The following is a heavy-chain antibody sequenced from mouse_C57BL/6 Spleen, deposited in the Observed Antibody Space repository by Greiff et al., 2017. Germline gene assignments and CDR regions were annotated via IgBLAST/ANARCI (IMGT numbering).Heavy chain of an antibody. J-gene: IGHJ2*01. V-gene: IGHV1-69*01. D-gene: IGHD2-2*01. Sequence: QVQLQQPGAELVMPGASVKLSCKASGYTFTSYWMPWVKQRPGQGLEWIGEIDPSDSYTNYNQKFKGKSTLTVDKSSSTAYMQLSSLTSEDSAVYYCARFSYGYDLDYWGQGTTLTVSS. CDR2: IDPSDSYT. CDR1: GYTFTSYW. CDR3: ARFSYGYDLDY.